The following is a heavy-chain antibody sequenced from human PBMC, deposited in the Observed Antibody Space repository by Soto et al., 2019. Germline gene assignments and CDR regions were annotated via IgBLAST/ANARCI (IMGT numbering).Heavy chain of an antibody. Sequence: QVRLVESGGGVVQPGRSLRLSCAASGFTFSSYGMHWVRQAPGKGLEWVAVISYDGSNKYYADSVKGRFTISRDNAKNTLYLQMNSLIGEDTAVYYCAKDWYYDSSAVFGPSDYWGQGTLVTVSS. CDR2: ISYDGSNK. D-gene: IGHD3-22*01. CDR3: AKDWYYDSSAVFGPSDY. J-gene: IGHJ4*02. CDR1: GFTFSSYG. V-gene: IGHV3-30*18.